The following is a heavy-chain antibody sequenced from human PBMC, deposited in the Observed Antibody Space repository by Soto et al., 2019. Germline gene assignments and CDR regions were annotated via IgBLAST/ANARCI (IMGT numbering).Heavy chain of an antibody. CDR2: TNPSGVST. CDR3: ARALPRSSGYAYGALDY. D-gene: IGHD5-18*01. V-gene: IGHV1-46*01. CDR1: GYALSSYH. J-gene: IGHJ4*02. Sequence: QVQLVQSGAEVKKPGASVRVSCKASGYALSSYHMHWVRQAPGQGLEWMGITNPSGVSTAYAQRFQGRLTVTRDTSTSTVYMELSGLRSDDTAVYYCARALPRSSGYAYGALDYWGQGTLVTVSP.